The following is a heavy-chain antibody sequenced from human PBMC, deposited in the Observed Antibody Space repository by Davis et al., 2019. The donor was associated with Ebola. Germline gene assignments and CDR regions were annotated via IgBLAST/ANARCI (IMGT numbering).Heavy chain of an antibody. V-gene: IGHV4-34*01. Sequence: SETLSLTCAVYGGSFSGYYWSWIRQPPGKGLEWIGSIYYSGSTYYNPSLKSRVTISVDTSKNQFSLKLSSVTAADTAVYYCARLYSSSAPFDYWGQGTLVTVSS. CDR1: GGSFSGYY. CDR2: IYYSGST. D-gene: IGHD6-6*01. CDR3: ARLYSSSAPFDY. J-gene: IGHJ4*02.